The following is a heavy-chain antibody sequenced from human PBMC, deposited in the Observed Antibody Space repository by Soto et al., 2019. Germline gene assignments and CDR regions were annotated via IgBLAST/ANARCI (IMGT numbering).Heavy chain of an antibody. D-gene: IGHD2-8*01. CDR3: AKDRVGGVPDAFDI. CDR2: ISGSGTTT. J-gene: IGHJ3*02. Sequence: EVHLLDSGGGLVQPGGSLRLSCAASGFTSTNYVMNWVRQAPGKGLEWVSSISGSGTTTFYAASVKGRFIISRDNSKNPLYLQMNSLRAEDTALYYCAKDRVGGVPDAFDIWGQGTMVTVS. CDR1: GFTSTNYV. V-gene: IGHV3-23*01.